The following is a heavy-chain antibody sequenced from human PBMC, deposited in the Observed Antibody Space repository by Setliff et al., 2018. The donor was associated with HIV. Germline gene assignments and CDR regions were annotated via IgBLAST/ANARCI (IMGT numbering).Heavy chain of an antibody. D-gene: IGHD3-3*01. CDR3: VSLPASYDFWSGDYRDWYFDV. CDR1: GVSISSGTYY. J-gene: IGHJ2*01. CDR2: IYHSGST. V-gene: IGHV4-39*01. Sequence: PSETLSLTCTVSGVSISSGTYYWGWVRQPPGKGLEWIRSIYHSGSTYYNPPLKSRVTISVDTSNNQFSLKLNSVTAADTAVYYCVSLPASYDFWSGDYRDWYFDVWGRGTLVTVSS.